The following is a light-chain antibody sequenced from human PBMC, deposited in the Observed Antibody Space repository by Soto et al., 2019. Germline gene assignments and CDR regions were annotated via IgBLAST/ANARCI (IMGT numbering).Light chain of an antibody. Sequence: DIVMSQTPLSLSVTPGQPASISCKSTQILLRSNGVTFLSWYLQKPGQPPQLLIYDVSNRFSGVPDRFSGSGSGTDFTLKISRVEAEDVGIYYCMQSIQLPPYTFGQGTKLEI. CDR2: DVS. V-gene: IGKV2D-29*01. CDR3: MQSIQLPPYT. J-gene: IGKJ2*01. CDR1: QILLRSNGVTF.